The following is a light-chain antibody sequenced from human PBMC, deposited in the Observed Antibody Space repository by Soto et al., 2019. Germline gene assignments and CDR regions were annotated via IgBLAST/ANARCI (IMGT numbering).Light chain of an antibody. J-gene: IGKJ2*01. V-gene: IGKV4-1*01. CDR3: QQHYSTPYT. Sequence: DIVLTQSPDSLAVSLGERATINCKSSQNLFYSSNDKNYLAWYQQKAGQPPKLLISWSSTRESGVPDRFSGSGSGTDFSLTISSLQAEDVAVYYCQQHYSTPYTFGQGTRVEIK. CDR2: WSS. CDR1: QNLFYSSNDKNY.